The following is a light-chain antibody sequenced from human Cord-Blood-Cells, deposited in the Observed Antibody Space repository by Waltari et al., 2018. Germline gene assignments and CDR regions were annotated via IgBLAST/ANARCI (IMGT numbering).Light chain of an antibody. CDR1: SSDVGGYNY. Sequence: QSALTQPASVSGSPGQSITISCTGTSSDVGGYNYVSWYQQHPGKAPKLMLYDVSKRPSGVSKRFSGSKSGNTAALTSAGLQAEDEADYYCGSYTRSSTLVVFGGGTKLTVL. CDR2: DVS. V-gene: IGLV2-14*01. J-gene: IGLJ2*01. CDR3: GSYTRSSTLVV.